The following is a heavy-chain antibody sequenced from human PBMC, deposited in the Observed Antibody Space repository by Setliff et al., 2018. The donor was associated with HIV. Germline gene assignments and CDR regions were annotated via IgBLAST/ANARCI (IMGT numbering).Heavy chain of an antibody. Sequence: GSLRLSCAASGFTFSDYYMSWIRQAPGKGLQWVSYIDSSGSYTNYADSVKGRFTISRDNAKNSLFLQMNSLRADDTAVYYCARDRDSYGFSYFFGYWGQGTLVTVSS. CDR1: GFTFSDYY. J-gene: IGHJ4*02. V-gene: IGHV3-11*05. D-gene: IGHD5-18*01. CDR3: ARDRDSYGFSYFFGY. CDR2: IDSSGSYT.